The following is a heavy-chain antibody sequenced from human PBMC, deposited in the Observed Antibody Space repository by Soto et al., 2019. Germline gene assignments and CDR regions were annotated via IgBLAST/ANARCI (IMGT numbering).Heavy chain of an antibody. J-gene: IGHJ4*02. CDR1: GYTFTGYY. V-gene: IGHV1-2*02. Sequence: QVQLVQSGAEVKKPGASVKVSCKASGYTFTGYYMHWVRQAPGQGLEWMGWINPNSGGTNYAQKFQGRVTMTRDTYISTAYMELSRLRSDDTAVYYCARLLGYCSGGSCYDYWGQGTLVTVSS. CDR3: ARLLGYCSGGSCYDY. CDR2: INPNSGGT. D-gene: IGHD2-15*01.